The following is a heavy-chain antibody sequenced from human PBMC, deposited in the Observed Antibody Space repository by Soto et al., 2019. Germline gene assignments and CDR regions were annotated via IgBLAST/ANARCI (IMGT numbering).Heavy chain of an antibody. CDR2: IWCDGSNK. D-gene: IGHD3-16*02. Sequence: QVELVVSGGGVVQPEGSLRLSCAASGFTFSNYGMHWVRQAPGKGLEWVAVIWCDGSNKYYAESVKGRFTIFRDNSKTTLFMQLNILRVEDTAVYYCAGVMGESSALWAHYKSKTPPGMNYYSYHGLDVWGQGTPVTVSS. J-gene: IGHJ6*02. V-gene: IGHV3-33*01. CDR3: AGVMGESSALWAHYKSKTPPGMNYYSYHGLDV. CDR1: GFTFSNYG.